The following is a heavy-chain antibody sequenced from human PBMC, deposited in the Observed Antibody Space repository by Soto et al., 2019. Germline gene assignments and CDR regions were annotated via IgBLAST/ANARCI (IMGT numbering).Heavy chain of an antibody. CDR2: IIPIFGTA. CDR3: ARGRAGGYDYVWGSYGDWFDP. V-gene: IGHV1-69*13. D-gene: IGHD3-16*01. CDR1: GGTYGSYA. Sequence: SVKVSCKASGGTYGSYAISWVRQAPGQGLEWMGGIIPIFGTANYAQKFQGRVTITADESTSTAYMELSSLRSEDTAVYYCARGRAGGYDYVWGSYGDWFDPWGQGTLVTVSS. J-gene: IGHJ5*02.